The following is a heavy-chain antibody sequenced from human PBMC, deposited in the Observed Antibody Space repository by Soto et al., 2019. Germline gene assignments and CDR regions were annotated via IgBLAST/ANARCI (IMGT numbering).Heavy chain of an antibody. CDR2: ISGSGGST. V-gene: IGHV3-23*01. D-gene: IGHD3-16*02. CDR3: AKLPRGIWGSYRYGGWFDP. Sequence: GGSLRLSCAASGFTFSSYAMSWVRQAPGKGLEWVSAISGSGGSTYYADSVKGRFTISRDNSKNTLYLQMNSLRAEDTAVYYCAKLPRGIWGSYRYGGWFDPWGQGTLVTVSS. J-gene: IGHJ5*02. CDR1: GFTFSSYA.